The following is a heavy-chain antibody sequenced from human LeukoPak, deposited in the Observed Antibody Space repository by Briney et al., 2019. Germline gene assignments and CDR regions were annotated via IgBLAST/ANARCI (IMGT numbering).Heavy chain of an antibody. CDR3: ARGVGWYYFDY. D-gene: IGHD2-8*01. Sequence: GGSLRLSCAASGFTFRSYSMNWVRQAPGKGLEWVSSISSSSSYIYYADSVKGRFTISRDNAKNSLYLQMNSLRAEDTAVYYCARGVGWYYFDYWGQGTLVTVSS. CDR1: GFTFRSYS. CDR2: ISSSSSYI. J-gene: IGHJ4*02. V-gene: IGHV3-21*01.